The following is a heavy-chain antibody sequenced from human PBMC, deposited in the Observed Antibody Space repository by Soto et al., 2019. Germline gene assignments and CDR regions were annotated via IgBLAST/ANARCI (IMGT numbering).Heavy chain of an antibody. J-gene: IGHJ5*02. CDR1: GDAFTSNG. CDR3: AMYREREDWFDP. CDR2: ISAYNGNT. Sequence: GTSVKLSCKDSGDAFTSNGISWVRQAPGQGLEWMGWISAYNGNTNYAQKLQGRVTMTTDTSTSTAYMELRSLRSDDTAVYYCAMYREREDWFDPWGQGTLVTVSS. D-gene: IGHD1-26*01. V-gene: IGHV1-18*01.